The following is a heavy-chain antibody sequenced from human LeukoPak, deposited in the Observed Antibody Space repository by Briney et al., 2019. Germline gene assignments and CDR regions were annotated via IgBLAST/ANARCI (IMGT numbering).Heavy chain of an antibody. J-gene: IGHJ4*02. CDR3: APDPNCGGDCSPFDY. V-gene: IGHV3-30*02. CDR2: IRYDGSNK. CDR1: GFTFSSYG. D-gene: IGHD2-21*01. Sequence: GGSLRLSCAASGFTFSSYGMHWVRQAPGKGLEWVAVIRYDGSNKYYADSVKGRFTISRDNSKNTLYLQMNSLRAEDTAVYYCAPDPNCGGDCSPFDYWGQGTLVTVSS.